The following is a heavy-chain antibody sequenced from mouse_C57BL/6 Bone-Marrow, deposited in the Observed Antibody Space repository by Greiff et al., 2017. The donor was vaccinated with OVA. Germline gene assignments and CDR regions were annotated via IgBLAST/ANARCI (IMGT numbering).Heavy chain of an antibody. Sequence: EVKLVESGGGLVKPGGSLKLSCAASGFTFSDYGMHWVRQAPEKGLEWVAYISSGSSTIYYADTVKGRFTISRDNAKNTLFLQMTSLRSEDTAMYYCARGMKAEDYFDYWGQGTTLTVSA. J-gene: IGHJ2*01. CDR2: ISSGSSTI. CDR3: ARGMKAEDYFDY. V-gene: IGHV5-17*01. CDR1: GFTFSDYG. D-gene: IGHD2-10*02.